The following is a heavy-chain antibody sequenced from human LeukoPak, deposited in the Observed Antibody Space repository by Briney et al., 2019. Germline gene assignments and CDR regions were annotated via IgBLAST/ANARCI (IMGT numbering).Heavy chain of an antibody. CDR1: GFTFSSYS. CDR2: ISSSSSTI. D-gene: IGHD1-26*01. CDR3: ARAQRIGSYYWFDP. J-gene: IGHJ5*02. V-gene: IGHV3-48*02. Sequence: GGSLRLSCAASGFTFSSYSMNWVRQAPGKGLEWVSYISSSSSTIYYADSVKGRFTISRDNAKNSLYLQMNSLRDEDTAVSYCARAQRIGSYYWFDPWGQGTLVTVSS.